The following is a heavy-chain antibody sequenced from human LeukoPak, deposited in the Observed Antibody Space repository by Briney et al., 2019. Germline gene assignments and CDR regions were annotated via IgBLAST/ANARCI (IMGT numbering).Heavy chain of an antibody. V-gene: IGHV3-48*03. CDR2: IAGGGDTI. J-gene: IGHJ6*04. CDR1: GFTFETYE. D-gene: IGHD3-10*02. Sequence: PGGSLRLSCAASGFTFETYEMNWVRQAPGKVLEWISYIAGGGDTIYYADSVKGRFTISRDNAKNSLYLQMNSLRAEDTAVYYCAELGITMIGGVWGKGTTVTISS. CDR3: AELGITMIGGV.